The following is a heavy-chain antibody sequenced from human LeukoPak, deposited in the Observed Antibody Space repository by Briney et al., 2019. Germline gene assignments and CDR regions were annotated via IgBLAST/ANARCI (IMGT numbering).Heavy chain of an antibody. D-gene: IGHD5-18*01. CDR1: GFTFSSYA. Sequence: GGSLRLSCATSGFTFSSYAFHWVRQAPGKGLEWVATMSFDVNNKYYADSVKGRFTISRDNAKNSLYLQMNSLRAEDTAVYYCARDGYSYGSPIDYWGQGTLVTVSS. CDR2: MSFDVNNK. J-gene: IGHJ4*02. CDR3: ARDGYSYGSPIDY. V-gene: IGHV3-30*04.